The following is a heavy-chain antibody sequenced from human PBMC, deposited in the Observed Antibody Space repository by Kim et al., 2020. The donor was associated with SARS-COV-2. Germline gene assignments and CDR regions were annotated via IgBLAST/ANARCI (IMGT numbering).Heavy chain of an antibody. J-gene: IGHJ6*02. V-gene: IGHV4-34*01. D-gene: IGHD6-13*01. CDR2: INHSGST. CDR1: GGSFSGYY. CDR3: ARGGPYSSRNYYYYGMDV. Sequence: SETLSLTCAVYGGSFSGYYWSWIRQPPGKGLEWIGEINHSGSTNYNPSLKSRVTISVDTSKNQFSLKLSSVTAADTAVYYCARGGPYSSRNYYYYGMDVWGQGTTVTVSS.